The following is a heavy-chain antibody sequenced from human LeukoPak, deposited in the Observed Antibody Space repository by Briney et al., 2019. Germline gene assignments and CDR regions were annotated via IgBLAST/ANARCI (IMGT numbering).Heavy chain of an antibody. CDR3: ARGGSRDGYNFGY. J-gene: IGHJ4*02. D-gene: IGHD5-24*01. V-gene: IGHV1-2*02. CDR1: GYTFTGYY. CDR2: INPNSGGT. Sequence: GASAKVSCKASGYTFTGYYMHWVRQAPGQGLEWMGWINPNSGGTNYAQKFQGRVTMTRDTSISTAYMELSRLRSDDTAVYYCARGGSRDGYNFGYWGQGTLVTVSS.